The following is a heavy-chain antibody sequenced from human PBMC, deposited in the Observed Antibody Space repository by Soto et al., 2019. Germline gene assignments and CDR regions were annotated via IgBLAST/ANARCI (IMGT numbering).Heavy chain of an antibody. CDR3: AREIAAAREDYYYMDV. J-gene: IGHJ6*03. CDR2: IWYDGSNK. CDR1: GFTFSSYG. D-gene: IGHD6-13*01. V-gene: IGHV3-33*01. Sequence: GGSLRLSCAASGFTFSSYGMHWVRQAPGKGLEWVAVIWYDGSNKYYADSVKGRFTISRDNSKNTLYLQMNSLRAEDTAVYYCAREIAAAREDYYYMDVWGKGTTVTVSS.